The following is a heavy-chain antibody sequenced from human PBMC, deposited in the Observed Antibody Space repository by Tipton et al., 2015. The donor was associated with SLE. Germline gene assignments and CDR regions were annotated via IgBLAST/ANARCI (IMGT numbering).Heavy chain of an antibody. V-gene: IGHV4-39*01. CDR3: ARREIAAAVYFDY. J-gene: IGHJ4*02. D-gene: IGHD6-13*01. Sequence: TLSLTCAVYGGSFSGYYWGWIRQPPGKGLGWIGSIYYSGSTYYNPSLKSRVTISVDTSKNQFSLKLSSVTAADTAVYYCARREIAAAVYFDYWGQGTLVTVSS. CDR1: GGSFSGYY. CDR2: IYYSGST.